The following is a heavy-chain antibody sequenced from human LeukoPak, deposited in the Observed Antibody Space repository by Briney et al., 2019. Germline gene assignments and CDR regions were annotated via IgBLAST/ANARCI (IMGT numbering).Heavy chain of an antibody. D-gene: IGHD4-17*01. Sequence: PSETLSLTCTISGGSVSSGSYYWSWIRQPPGKGLEWIGYIHYSGSTNYNPSLKSRITISVDTSKNQFSLKLSSVTAADTAVYYCARENGDYVVDYWGQGTLVTVSS. V-gene: IGHV4-61*01. CDR2: IHYSGST. CDR3: ARENGDYVVDY. J-gene: IGHJ4*02. CDR1: GGSVSSGSYY.